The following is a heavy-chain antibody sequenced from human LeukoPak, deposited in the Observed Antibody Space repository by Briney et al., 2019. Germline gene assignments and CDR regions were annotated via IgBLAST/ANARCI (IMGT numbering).Heavy chain of an antibody. CDR2: IYYSGST. J-gene: IGHJ4*02. CDR3: ARSLFWGLFDY. CDR1: GGSISSYY. D-gene: IGHD3-16*01. Sequence: SETLSLTCTVSGGSISSYYWSWIRQPPGKGLEWIGYIYYSGSTNYNPSLKSRVTISVDTSKNQFSLKLSSVTAADTAVYYCARSLFWGLFDYWGQGTLVTVSS. V-gene: IGHV4-59*08.